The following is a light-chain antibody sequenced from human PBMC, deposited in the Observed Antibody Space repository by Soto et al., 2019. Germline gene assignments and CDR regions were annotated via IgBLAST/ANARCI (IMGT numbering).Light chain of an antibody. CDR1: SSDVGSYNL. J-gene: IGLJ1*01. CDR2: EVS. V-gene: IGLV2-23*02. Sequence: QSVLTQPASVSGSPGQSITISCTGTSSDVGSYNLVSWYQQHPGKAPKLMIYEVSKRPSGVSNRFSGSKSGNTASLTISGLQAEDEVDYSCCSYAGSSTFYVFGTGNKVTVL. CDR3: CSYAGSSTFYV.